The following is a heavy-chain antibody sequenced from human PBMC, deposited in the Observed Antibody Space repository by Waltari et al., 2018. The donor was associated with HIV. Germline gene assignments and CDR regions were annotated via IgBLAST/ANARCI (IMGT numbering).Heavy chain of an antibody. V-gene: IGHV3-7*01. Sequence: EVQLMESGGGLVQSGGSLRLSFAASGFTFPTNWMSWVRQTPGKGLEWVAYIKDDGSEKYYMGSVKGRFTISRDNAKNSMFLQMNSLRAEDTAVYYCARIGTFPHNYAIDFWGQGTTVTVSS. D-gene: IGHD1-26*01. J-gene: IGHJ6*02. CDR2: IKDDGSEK. CDR1: GFTFPTNW. CDR3: ARIGTFPHNYAIDF.